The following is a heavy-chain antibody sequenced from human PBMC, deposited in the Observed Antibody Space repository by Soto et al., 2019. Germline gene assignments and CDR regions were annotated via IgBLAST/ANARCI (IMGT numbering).Heavy chain of an antibody. Sequence: GGSLRLSCAVSEFNVMSYWMSWVRQAPGKGLEWVASIKEDGSEIYYLQSVRGRFTISRDRAGDALHLAMDYLSAEDTGVYFCARDIGCGYDNWGQGTLVTVSS. CDR1: EFNVMSYW. CDR3: ARDIGCGYDN. D-gene: IGHD3-10*01. J-gene: IGHJ4*02. V-gene: IGHV3-7*01. CDR2: IKEDGSEI.